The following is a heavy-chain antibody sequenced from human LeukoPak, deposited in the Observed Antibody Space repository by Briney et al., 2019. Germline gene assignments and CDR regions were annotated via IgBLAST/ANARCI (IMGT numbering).Heavy chain of an antibody. CDR3: ARTTMVRGTYYMDV. J-gene: IGHJ6*03. CDR1: GGSISSYY. V-gene: IGHV4-59*12. Sequence: SETLSLTCTVSGGSISSYYWSWIRQPPGKVLEWIGYIYYSGYTNYNPSLKSRVTISVDTSKNQFSLKMRSVTAADTAVYYCARTTMVRGTYYMDVWGKGTTVTISS. CDR2: IYYSGYT. D-gene: IGHD3-10*01.